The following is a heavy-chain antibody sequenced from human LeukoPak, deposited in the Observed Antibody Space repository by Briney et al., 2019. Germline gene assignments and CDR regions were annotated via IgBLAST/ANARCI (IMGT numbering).Heavy chain of an antibody. J-gene: IGHJ4*02. V-gene: IGHV3-30*02. CDR1: GFTFSSYG. CDR2: IRYDGNNK. D-gene: IGHD5-18*01. Sequence: GGSLRLSCAASGFTFSSYGIHWVRQAPGKGLEWVAFIRYDGNNKYYADSVKGRFTISRDNSKNTLYLQMNSLRAEDTAVYYCAKLLTGGYNSGQNDYWGQGILVTVSS. CDR3: AKLLTGGYNSGQNDY.